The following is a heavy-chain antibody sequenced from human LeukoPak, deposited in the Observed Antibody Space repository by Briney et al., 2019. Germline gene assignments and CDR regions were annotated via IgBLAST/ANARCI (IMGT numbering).Heavy chain of an antibody. CDR2: IYYSGST. Sequence: PSETLSLTCTVSGSSISSYYWSWIRQPPGKGLEWIGYIYYSGSTNYNPSLKSRVTISVDTSKNQFSLKLSSVTAADTAVYYCCMVRGVPPLSEFDYWGQGTLVTVSS. J-gene: IGHJ4*02. CDR1: GSSISSYY. V-gene: IGHV4-59*01. D-gene: IGHD3-10*01. CDR3: CMVRGVPPLSEFDY.